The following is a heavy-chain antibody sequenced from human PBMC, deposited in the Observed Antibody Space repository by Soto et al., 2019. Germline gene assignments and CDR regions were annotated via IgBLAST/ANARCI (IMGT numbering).Heavy chain of an antibody. Sequence: EVPLVESGGGLIQPGGSLRLSCAASGFAVSSKYMTWVRQAPGKGLEWVSVIYGGGTTYYADSVKGRLTISRDTSKNTLYLQMNSLRAEDTAVYYCVQTTGWPGFDFWGQGTLVTVSS. CDR1: GFAVSSKY. D-gene: IGHD6-19*01. CDR3: VQTTGWPGFDF. V-gene: IGHV3-53*01. J-gene: IGHJ4*02. CDR2: IYGGGTT.